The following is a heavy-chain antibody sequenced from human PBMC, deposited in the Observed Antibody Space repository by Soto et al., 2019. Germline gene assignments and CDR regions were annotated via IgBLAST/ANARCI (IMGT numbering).Heavy chain of an antibody. CDR3: AHLRQPYYDILTGYPYYFDE. Sequence: SGPTLVNPTQTLTLTCTFSGFSLSTSGVGVGWIRQPPGKALEWLALIYWDDDKRYSPSLKSRLTITKDTSKNQVVLTMTNMDPVDTATYYCAHLRQPYYDILTGYPYYFDEWGQGTLVTVSS. CDR2: IYWDDDK. CDR1: GFSLSTSGVG. V-gene: IGHV2-5*02. J-gene: IGHJ4*02. D-gene: IGHD3-9*01.